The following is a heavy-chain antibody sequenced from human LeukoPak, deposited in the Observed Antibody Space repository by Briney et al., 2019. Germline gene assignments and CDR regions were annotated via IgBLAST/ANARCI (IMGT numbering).Heavy chain of an antibody. CDR3: ARQYYYDSSGYHFDY. J-gene: IGHJ4*02. CDR1: GFTFSSYG. CDR2: IRFDGSNK. V-gene: IGHV3-30*02. D-gene: IGHD3-22*01. Sequence: GGSLRLSCAASGFTFSSYGMHWVRQAPGKGLEWVAFIRFDGSNKYYADSVKGRFTISRDNSKNTLYLQMNSLRAEDTAVYYCARQYYYDSSGYHFDYWGQGTLVTVSS.